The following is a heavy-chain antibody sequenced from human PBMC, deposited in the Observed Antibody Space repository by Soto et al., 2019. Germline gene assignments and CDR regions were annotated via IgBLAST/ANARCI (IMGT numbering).Heavy chain of an antibody. CDR1: GFTFSSYG. CDR3: AKDQQWLVHYYYYGMDV. J-gene: IGHJ6*02. Sequence: SGGSLRLSCAASGFTFSSYGMHWVRQAPGKGLEWVAVISYDGSNKYYADSVKGRFTISRDNSKNTLYLQMNSLRAEDTAVYYCAKDQQWLVHYYYYGMDVWGQGTTVTVSS. V-gene: IGHV3-30*18. CDR2: ISYDGSNK. D-gene: IGHD6-19*01.